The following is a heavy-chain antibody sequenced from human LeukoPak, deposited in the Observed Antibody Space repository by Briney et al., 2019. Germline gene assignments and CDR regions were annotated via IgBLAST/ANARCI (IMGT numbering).Heavy chain of an antibody. Sequence: ASVKVSCKASGYTFTSYGISWVRQAPGQGLEGMGWISAYNGKTNYAQKLQGRVTITTDTSTRKAYMELRSLRSDDTAVYYCAANGYSSSWYKGGWFDPWGQGTLVTVSS. CDR1: GYTFTSYG. CDR2: ISAYNGKT. V-gene: IGHV1-18*01. D-gene: IGHD6-13*01. CDR3: AANGYSSSWYKGGWFDP. J-gene: IGHJ5*02.